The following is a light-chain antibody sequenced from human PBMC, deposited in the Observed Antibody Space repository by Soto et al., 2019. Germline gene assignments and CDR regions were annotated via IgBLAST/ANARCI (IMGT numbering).Light chain of an antibody. CDR1: SNDVGAYNY. CDR3: SSFAVSNSCV. J-gene: IGLJ1*01. Sequence: QSALTQPPSASGSPGQSVTISCTGTSNDVGAYNYVSWYQQHPGKAPKVMIYEVNKRPSGVPDRFSGSKSGNTASLTVSGLQAEDEADYYCSSFAVSNSCVFGTGTKVTVL. V-gene: IGLV2-8*01. CDR2: EVN.